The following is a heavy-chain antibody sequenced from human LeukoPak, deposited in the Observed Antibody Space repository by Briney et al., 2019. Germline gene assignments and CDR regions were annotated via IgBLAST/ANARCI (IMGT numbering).Heavy chain of an antibody. Sequence: ETLSLTCTVSGGSISSYYWSWIRQPPGKGLEWIGYIYYSGSTNYNPSLKSRVTISVDTSKNQFSLKLSSVTAADTAVYYCARGGDGSGTTFNYWGQGTLVTVSS. CDR1: GGSISSYY. V-gene: IGHV4-59*01. CDR2: IYYSGST. J-gene: IGHJ4*02. CDR3: ARGGDGSGTTFNY. D-gene: IGHD3-10*01.